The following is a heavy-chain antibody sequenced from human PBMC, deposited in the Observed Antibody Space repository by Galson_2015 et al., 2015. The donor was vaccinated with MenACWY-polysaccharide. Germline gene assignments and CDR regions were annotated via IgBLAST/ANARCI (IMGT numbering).Heavy chain of an antibody. CDR3: VKGGWADN. CDR2: ISSGSDSA. D-gene: IGHD1-26*01. J-gene: IGHJ4*02. V-gene: IGHV3-23*01. CDR1: GFNFSIYV. Sequence: SLRLSCAASGFNFSIYVMTWVRQAPGKGLEWVSAISSGSDSAYYTDSVKGRATISRDHPKDTLHLQMDSLRPEDTAVYYCVKGGWADNWGQGTLVTVSS.